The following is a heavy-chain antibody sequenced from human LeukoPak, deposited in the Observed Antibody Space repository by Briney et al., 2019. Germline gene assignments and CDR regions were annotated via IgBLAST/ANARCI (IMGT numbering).Heavy chain of an antibody. D-gene: IGHD4-17*01. V-gene: IGHV3-23*01. CDR2: ISGSGDST. CDR3: AKDSPSAPVTSV. J-gene: IGHJ4*02. CDR1: GFTFSSYA. Sequence: PGGSLRLSCAASGFTFSSYAMSWARQAPGKGLEWVSTISGSGDSTYYVDSVKGRFTISRDNSKNTLYLQMNSLRAEDTAVYYCAKDSPSAPVTSVWGQGTLVTVSS.